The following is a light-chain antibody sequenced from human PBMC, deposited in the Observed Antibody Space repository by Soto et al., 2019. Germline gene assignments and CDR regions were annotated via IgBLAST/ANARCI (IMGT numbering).Light chain of an antibody. J-gene: IGKJ1*01. CDR2: KAS. CDR3: QQYNNLWT. CDR1: QSISSY. Sequence: DIQMTQSPSTLSASVGDRVTITCWASQSISSYLAWYQQKPGKAPKVLIYKASSLESGVPSRFSGSGSGTEFTLTISSLQPDDFATYYCQQYNNLWTFGQGTKVEIK. V-gene: IGKV1-5*03.